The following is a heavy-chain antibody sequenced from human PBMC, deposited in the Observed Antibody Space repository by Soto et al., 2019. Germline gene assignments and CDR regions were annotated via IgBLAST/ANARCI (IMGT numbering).Heavy chain of an antibody. CDR2: ISYDGGNK. CDR3: XXXXXXXLGVVAL. V-gene: IGHV3-30*03. D-gene: IGHD3-22*01. Sequence: QVYLVESGGGVVQPGTSLRLSCAASGFTFTDYGMHWVRQAPGKGLEWVAVISYDGGNKYYADSVKGRFTISRDNXXXXXXXXXXXXXXXXXAXXHXXXXXXXXLGVVALWGQGTTVTVSS. J-gene: IGHJ6*02. CDR1: GFTFTDYG.